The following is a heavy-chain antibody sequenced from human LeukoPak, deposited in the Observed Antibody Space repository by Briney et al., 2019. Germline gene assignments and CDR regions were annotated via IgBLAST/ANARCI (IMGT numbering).Heavy chain of an antibody. CDR2: MYNSGST. CDR3: ARGIESYGDYGY. Sequence: SETLSLTCTVSGGSISGCYWSWIRQPPGKGRERIAYMYNSGSTNYNPSLKSRVTISIDTSKNQFSLKLSSLTAADTAIYYCARGIESYGDYGYWGQGILVTVSS. J-gene: IGHJ4*02. V-gene: IGHV4-59*01. CDR1: GGSISGCY. D-gene: IGHD4-17*01.